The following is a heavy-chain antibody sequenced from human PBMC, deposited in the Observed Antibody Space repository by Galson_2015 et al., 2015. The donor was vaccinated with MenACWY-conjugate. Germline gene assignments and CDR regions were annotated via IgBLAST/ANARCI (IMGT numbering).Heavy chain of an antibody. J-gene: IGHJ4*02. D-gene: IGHD3-10*01. Sequence: SLRLSCAASGFTFSDYYMSWLRQAPGKGLEWVSYISSSSSYTNYADSVKGRFTISRDNAKNSLYLQMNSLRAEDTAVYYCARARFGELLLSPQGYWGQGTLVTVSS. CDR2: ISSSSSYT. CDR3: ARARFGELLLSPQGY. V-gene: IGHV3-11*05. CDR1: GFTFSDYY.